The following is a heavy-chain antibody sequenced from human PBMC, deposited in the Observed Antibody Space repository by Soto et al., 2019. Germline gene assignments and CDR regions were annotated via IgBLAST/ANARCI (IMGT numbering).Heavy chain of an antibody. CDR3: ARVLRGWFDP. Sequence: SETLSLTCAVSGGSITSANWWTWVRRPPGGGLEWIGEISHSGITNYKASLKSRVTMSVDKTKNDVSLKLTSVTAADTAVYYCARVLRGWFDPWGQGTPVTVSS. V-gene: IGHV4-4*02. CDR1: GGSITSANW. CDR2: ISHSGIT. J-gene: IGHJ5*02.